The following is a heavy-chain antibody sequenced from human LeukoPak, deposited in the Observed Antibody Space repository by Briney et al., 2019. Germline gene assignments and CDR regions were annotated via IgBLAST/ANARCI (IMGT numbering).Heavy chain of an antibody. CDR3: ARAKQQPEYYYYYYYMDV. V-gene: IGHV4-59*12. Sequence: PSETLSLTCTVSGGSISSYYWSWIRQPPGKGLEWIGYIYYSGSTYYNPSLKSRVTISVDTSKNQFSLKLSSVTAADTAVYYFARAKQQPEYYYYYYYMDVWGKGTTVTVPS. CDR1: GGSISSYY. J-gene: IGHJ6*03. D-gene: IGHD6-13*01. CDR2: IYYSGST.